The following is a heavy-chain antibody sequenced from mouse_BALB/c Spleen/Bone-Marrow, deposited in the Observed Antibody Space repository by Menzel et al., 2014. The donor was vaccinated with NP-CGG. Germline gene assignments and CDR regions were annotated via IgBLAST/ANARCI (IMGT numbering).Heavy chain of an antibody. J-gene: IGHJ4*01. CDR1: GFSLSRYN. CDR2: IWGGGGT. CDR3: ARKDGGYYVMDY. Sequence: VKLVESGPGLVSPSQNLSITCTVSGFSLSRYNIHWIRQPPGKGLEWLGMIWGGGGTDHNSALKSRLRISEDNSKSQIFLKINSLQIDDTAMYYCARKDGGYYVMDYWGQGTSVTVSS. D-gene: IGHD2-3*01. V-gene: IGHV2-6-4*01.